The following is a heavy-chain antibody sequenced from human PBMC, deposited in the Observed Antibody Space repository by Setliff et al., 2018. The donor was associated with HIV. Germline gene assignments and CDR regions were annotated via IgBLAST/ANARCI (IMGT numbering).Heavy chain of an antibody. V-gene: IGHV1-2*06. CDR1: GYTFTGYY. D-gene: IGHD6-13*01. CDR3: ARDALYSSSWVPWEGGYYYYHMDA. Sequence: ASVKVSCKASGYTFTGYYMHWVRQAPGQGLEWMGRINPNSGGTNYAQKFQGRVTMTRDTSISTAYMELSRLRSDDTAVYYCARDALYSSSWVPWEGGYYYYHMDAWGKGTTVTVSS. CDR2: INPNSGGT. J-gene: IGHJ6*03.